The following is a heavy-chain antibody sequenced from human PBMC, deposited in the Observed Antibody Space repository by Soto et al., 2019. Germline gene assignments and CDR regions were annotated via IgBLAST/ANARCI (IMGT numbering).Heavy chain of an antibody. D-gene: IGHD6-19*01. CDR3: VRVGSSGWYGGLDV. CDR2: INPNSGVT. Sequence: ASVKVSCKASGYTFTAYYMFWVRQAPGQGLEWMGWINPNSGVTNYAQKFQGWATMTRDTSISTAYMEPSRLKFDDTAVYYCVRVGSSGWYGGLDVWGQGTTVSVSS. V-gene: IGHV1-2*04. CDR1: GYTFTAYY. J-gene: IGHJ6*01.